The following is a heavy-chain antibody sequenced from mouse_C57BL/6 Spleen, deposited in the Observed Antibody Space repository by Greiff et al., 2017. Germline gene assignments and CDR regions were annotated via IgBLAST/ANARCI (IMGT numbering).Heavy chain of an antibody. CDR1: GYAFSSSW. D-gene: IGHD1-1*01. CDR3: ARKGRFITTVGATEYFDV. Sequence: VQLQQSGPELVKPGASVKISCKASGYAFSSSWMNWVKQRPGKGLEWIGRIYPGDGDTNYNGKFKGKATLTADKSSSTAYMQLSSLTSEDSAVYFCARKGRFITTVGATEYFDVWGTGTTVTVSS. V-gene: IGHV1-82*01. CDR2: IYPGDGDT. J-gene: IGHJ1*03.